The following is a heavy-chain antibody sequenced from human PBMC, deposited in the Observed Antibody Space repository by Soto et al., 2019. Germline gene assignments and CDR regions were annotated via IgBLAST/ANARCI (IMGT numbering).Heavy chain of an antibody. CDR1: GFSLSTSGVG. CDR3: APTEGRRAANAFDI. D-gene: IGHD2-15*01. Sequence: SGPTLVNPTHPLTLTCTFSGFSLSTSGVGVGWIRQPPGKALEWLALIYWDDDKRYSPSLKSRLTITKDTSKNQVVLTMTNMDPVDTATYYCAPTEGRRAANAFDIWGQGTMVTVSS. J-gene: IGHJ3*02. CDR2: IYWDDDK. V-gene: IGHV2-5*02.